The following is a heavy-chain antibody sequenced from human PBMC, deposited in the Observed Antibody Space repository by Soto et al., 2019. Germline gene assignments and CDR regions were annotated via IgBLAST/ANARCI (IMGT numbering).Heavy chain of an antibody. V-gene: IGHV3-33*01. D-gene: IGHD3-22*01. CDR3: ARWLDNKGFEY. CDR2: IWYDGTNK. J-gene: IGHJ4*02. CDR1: GFTFSSHG. Sequence: QVQLVESGGGVVQPGRSLRLSCGASGFTFSSHGMHWVRQAPGKGLEWVAVIWYDGTNKYYADSVKGRFTISRDNFRNTVAFQMKSLRFEDTAVYSCARWLDNKGFEYWGQGNMDSFS.